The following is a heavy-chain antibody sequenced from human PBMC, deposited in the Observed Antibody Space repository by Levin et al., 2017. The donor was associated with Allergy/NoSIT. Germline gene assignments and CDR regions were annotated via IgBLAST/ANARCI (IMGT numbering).Heavy chain of an antibody. Sequence: SCAASGFTFSSYAMSWVRQAPGKGLEWVSAISGSGGSTYYADPVKGRFTISRDNSKNTLYLQMNSLRAEDTAVYYCAKGGMFGVVIQGGYYYYGMDVWGQGTTVTVSS. V-gene: IGHV3-23*01. CDR3: AKGGMFGVVIQGGYYYYGMDV. J-gene: IGHJ6*02. CDR2: ISGSGGST. CDR1: GFTFSSYA. D-gene: IGHD3-3*01.